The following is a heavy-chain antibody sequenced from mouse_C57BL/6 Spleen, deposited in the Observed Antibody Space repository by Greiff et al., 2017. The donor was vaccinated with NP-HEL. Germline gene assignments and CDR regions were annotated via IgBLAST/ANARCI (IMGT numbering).Heavy chain of an antibody. CDR2: INPGSGGT. V-gene: IGHV1-54*01. CDR1: GYAFTNYL. D-gene: IGHD1-1*01. Sequence: QVQLKESGAELVRPGTSVKVSCKASGYAFTNYLIEWVKQRPGQGLEWIGVINPGSGGTNYNEKFKGKATLTADKSSSTAYMQLSSLTSEDSAVYFCARGIYYPYYFDYWGQGTTLTVSS. J-gene: IGHJ2*01. CDR3: ARGIYYPYYFDY.